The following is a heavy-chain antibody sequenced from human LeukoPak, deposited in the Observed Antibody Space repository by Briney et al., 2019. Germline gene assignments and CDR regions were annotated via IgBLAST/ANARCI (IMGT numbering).Heavy chain of an antibody. CDR3: AREPVVPAAIFYYYYGMDV. CDR2: ICYDGSNK. CDR1: GFTFSSYG. V-gene: IGHV3-33*01. D-gene: IGHD2-2*01. J-gene: IGHJ6*02. Sequence: GRSLRLSCAASGFTFSSYGMHWVRQAPGKGLEWVAVICYDGSNKYYADSVKGRFTISRDNSRNTLYLQMNSLRAEDTAVYYCAREPVVPAAIFYYYYGMDVWGQGTTVTVSS.